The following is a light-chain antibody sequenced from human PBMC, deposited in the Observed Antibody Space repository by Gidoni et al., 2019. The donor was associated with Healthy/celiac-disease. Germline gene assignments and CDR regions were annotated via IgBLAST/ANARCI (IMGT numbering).Light chain of an antibody. Sequence: IVLTQSPATLSLSPEERATLSCRASQSVSSYFAWYQQKPGQAPRLLIYDASNRATGIPARFSGSGSGTDLTLTISSLEPEDFAVYYCQQRSNWPLTFGGGTKVEIK. J-gene: IGKJ4*01. V-gene: IGKV3-11*01. CDR3: QQRSNWPLT. CDR2: DAS. CDR1: QSVSSY.